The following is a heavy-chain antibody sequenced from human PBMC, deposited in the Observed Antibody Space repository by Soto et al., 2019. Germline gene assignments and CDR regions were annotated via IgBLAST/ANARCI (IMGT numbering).Heavy chain of an antibody. CDR2: ISGSGGST. V-gene: IGHV3-23*01. CDR1: GFTFSSYA. Sequence: GGSLRLSCAASGFTFSSYAMSWVRQAPGKGLEWVSAISGSGGSTYYADSVKGRFTISRDNTKNTLYLQMNSLRAEDTAVYYCAKDVNDGGYFVVVPAAMGLFDYWGQGTLVTVSS. D-gene: IGHD2-2*01. CDR3: AKDVNDGGYFVVVPAAMGLFDY. J-gene: IGHJ4*02.